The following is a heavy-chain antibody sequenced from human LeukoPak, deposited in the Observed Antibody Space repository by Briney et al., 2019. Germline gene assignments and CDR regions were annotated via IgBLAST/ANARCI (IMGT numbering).Heavy chain of an antibody. CDR1: GFTFRSHW. V-gene: IGHV3-74*01. CDR3: ARLRYDSSGYYYDP. Sequence: TGGSLRLSCAASGFTFRSHWMHWVRQAPGKGLVWVSRINGDGDSTLYADSVEGRFTISRDNAKNTLYLQMNSLRAEDTAVYYCARLRYDSSGYYYDPWGQGTLVTVSS. D-gene: IGHD3-22*01. CDR2: INGDGDST. J-gene: IGHJ5*02.